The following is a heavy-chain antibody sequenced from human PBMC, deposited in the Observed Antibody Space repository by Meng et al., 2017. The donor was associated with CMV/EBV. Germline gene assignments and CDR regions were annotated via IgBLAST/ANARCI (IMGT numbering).Heavy chain of an antibody. CDR2: IYHSGST. D-gene: IGHD3-3*01. CDR1: GGTISSSNW. Sequence: VSGGTISSSNWWSWVRQPAGKGLEWIGEIYHSGSTNYNPSRKSRVTISVDKSKNQFSLKLSSVTAADTAVYYCARKRYDFWSGYFGPWGQGTLVTVSS. V-gene: IGHV4-4*02. CDR3: ARKRYDFWSGYFGP. J-gene: IGHJ5*02.